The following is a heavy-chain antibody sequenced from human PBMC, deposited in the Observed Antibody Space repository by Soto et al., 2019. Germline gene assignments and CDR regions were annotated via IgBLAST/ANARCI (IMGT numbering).Heavy chain of an antibody. Sequence: PGGSLRLSCAASGFTFSSYSMNWVRQAPGKGLEWVSYISSGTTTIYYADSAKGRFTISRDNAKNSLYLQMNSLRDEDTAVYYCARDHYGDYIFDYWGQGTLVTVSS. D-gene: IGHD4-17*01. V-gene: IGHV3-48*02. CDR3: ARDHYGDYIFDY. J-gene: IGHJ4*02. CDR2: ISSGTTTI. CDR1: GFTFSSYS.